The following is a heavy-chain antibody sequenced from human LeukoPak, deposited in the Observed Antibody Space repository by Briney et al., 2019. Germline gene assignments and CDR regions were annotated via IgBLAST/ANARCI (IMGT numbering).Heavy chain of an antibody. CDR1: GGTFISYT. Sequence: GASVKVSCKASGGTFISYTISWVRQAPGQGLEWMGGIIPIFGTANYAQKFQGRVTITADESTSTDYMELSSLRSEDTAVYYCASGGQIGGYDFWSGYYPPTWYFDLWGRGTLVTVSS. J-gene: IGHJ2*01. V-gene: IGHV1-69*01. CDR2: IIPIFGTA. CDR3: ASGGQIGGYDFWSGYYPPTWYFDL. D-gene: IGHD3-3*01.